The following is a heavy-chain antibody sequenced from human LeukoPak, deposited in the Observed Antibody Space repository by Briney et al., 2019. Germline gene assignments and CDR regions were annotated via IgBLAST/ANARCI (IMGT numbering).Heavy chain of an antibody. J-gene: IGHJ5*02. Sequence: GSSVKVSCKASGGTFSSYAISWVRQAPGQGLEWMGRIIPIFGIANYAQKFQGRVTITADKSTSTAYMELGSLRSEDTAVYYCARDRVYGGNPGGRNWFDPWGQGTLVTVSS. V-gene: IGHV1-69*04. CDR2: IIPIFGIA. CDR3: ARDRVYGGNPGGRNWFDP. CDR1: GGTFSSYA. D-gene: IGHD4-23*01.